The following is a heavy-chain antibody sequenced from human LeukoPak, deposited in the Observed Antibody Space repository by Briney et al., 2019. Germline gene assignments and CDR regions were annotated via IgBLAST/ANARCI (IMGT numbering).Heavy chain of an antibody. Sequence: NPGGSLRLSCAPSGFTFSIYSVTWVRQPPGKGLEWVASISNTSSNIYYADSVRGRFTTSRDNAQYLAYLQMNSLRAEDTAVYYCARLDRADYSTSPVPYYNYYMNAWDKGTTVIVSS. CDR3: ARLDRADYSTSPVPYYNYYMNA. J-gene: IGHJ6*03. CDR1: GFTFSIYS. V-gene: IGHV3-21*06. CDR2: ISNTSSNI. D-gene: IGHD6-13*01.